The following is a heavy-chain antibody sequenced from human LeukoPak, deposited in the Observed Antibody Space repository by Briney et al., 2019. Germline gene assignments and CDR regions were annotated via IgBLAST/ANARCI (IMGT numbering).Heavy chain of an antibody. CDR1: GYTFTSYG. CDR2: ISAYNGNT. CDR3: ARVPIAAAATTYYYYYYYMDV. Sequence: ASVKVSCKASGYTFTSYGISWVRQAPGQGLEWMGWISAYNGNTNYAQKLQGRVTMTTDTSTSTAYMELRSLRSDDTAVYYCARVPIAAAATTYYYYYYYMDVWGKGTMVTVSS. V-gene: IGHV1-18*01. D-gene: IGHD6-13*01. J-gene: IGHJ6*03.